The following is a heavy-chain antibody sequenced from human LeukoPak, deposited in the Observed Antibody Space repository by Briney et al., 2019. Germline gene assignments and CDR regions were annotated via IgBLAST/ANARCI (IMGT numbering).Heavy chain of an antibody. J-gene: IGHJ3*02. V-gene: IGHV4-59*01. D-gene: IGHD3-22*01. CDR2: IYYSGST. CDR3: ARGFYYDSSGYPDAFDI. Sequence: SETLSLTCTVSDGSISSYCWSWIRQSPGKGLEWIGYIYYSGSTNYNPSLKSRVTISVDTSNNHFSLKLSSVTAADTAVYYCARGFYYDSSGYPDAFDIWGQGTMVTVSS. CDR1: DGSISSYC.